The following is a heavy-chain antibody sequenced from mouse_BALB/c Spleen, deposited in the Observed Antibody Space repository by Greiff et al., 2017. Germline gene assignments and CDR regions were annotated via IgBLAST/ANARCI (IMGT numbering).Heavy chain of an antibody. V-gene: IGHV14-3*02. CDR3: ARSAYDYDGFAY. J-gene: IGHJ3*01. CDR2: IDPANGNT. CDR1: GFNIKDTY. D-gene: IGHD2-4*01. Sequence: VQLQQSGAELVKPGASVKLSCTASGFNIKDTYMHWVKQRPEQGLEWIGRIDPANGNTKYDPKFQGKATITADTSSNTAYLQLSSLTSEDTAVYYCARSAYDYDGFAYWGQGTLVTVSA.